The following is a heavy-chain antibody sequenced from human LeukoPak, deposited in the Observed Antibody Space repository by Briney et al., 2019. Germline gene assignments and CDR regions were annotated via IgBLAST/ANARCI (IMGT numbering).Heavy chain of an antibody. D-gene: IGHD3-9*01. V-gene: IGHV3-21*01. CDR1: GFTFSSYS. Sequence: GGSLRLSCAASGFTFSSYSMNWVRLAPGKGLEWVSSISSSSSYIYYADSVKGRFTISRDNAKNSLYLQMNSLRAEDTAVYYCARDSRYGAFDIWGQGTMVTVSS. J-gene: IGHJ3*02. CDR2: ISSSSSYI. CDR3: ARDSRYGAFDI.